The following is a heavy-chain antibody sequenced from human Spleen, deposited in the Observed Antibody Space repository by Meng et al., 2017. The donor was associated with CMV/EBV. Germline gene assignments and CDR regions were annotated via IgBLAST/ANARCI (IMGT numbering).Heavy chain of an antibody. J-gene: IGHJ6*02. CDR1: GFSVSSNY. Sequence: GESLKISCAASGFSVSSNYMTWVRQAPGKGLEWVSLIYSGGATHYADSVKGRFTISRDNAKNSLFLQMNSLRAEDTALYYCARDQYYDFWSGYYTNNGMDVWGQGTTVTVSS. CDR3: ARDQYYDFWSGYYTNNGMDV. D-gene: IGHD3-3*01. CDR2: IYSGGAT. V-gene: IGHV3-53*01.